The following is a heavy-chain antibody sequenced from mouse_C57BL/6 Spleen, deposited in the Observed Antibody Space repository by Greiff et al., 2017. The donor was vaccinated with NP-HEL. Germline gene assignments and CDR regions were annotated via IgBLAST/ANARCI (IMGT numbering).Heavy chain of an antibody. D-gene: IGHD2-1*01. Sequence: DVMLVESGGGLVQPGGSLKLSCAASGFTFSDYYMYWVRQTPEKRLEWVAYISNGGGSTYYPDTVKGRFTISRDNAKNTLYLQMSRLKSEDTAMYYCARQVIYYGNFDYWGQGTTLTVSS. J-gene: IGHJ2*01. CDR1: GFTFSDYY. V-gene: IGHV5-12*01. CDR3: ARQVIYYGNFDY. CDR2: ISNGGGST.